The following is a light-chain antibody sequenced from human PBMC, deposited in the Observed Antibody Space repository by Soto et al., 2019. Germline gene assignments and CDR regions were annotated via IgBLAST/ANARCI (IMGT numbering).Light chain of an antibody. J-gene: IGKJ1*01. CDR1: QSVSSSF. CDR2: GAS. V-gene: IGKV3-20*01. Sequence: EIVLTQSPGTLSLSPGERATLSCRASQSVSSSFLAWYQQKPGQAPRLLIYGASSRATGIPDRFSGSGSGPDFTLTISRLEPEDFAVYYGQQYDTSPWTFGQGTKVEIK. CDR3: QQYDTSPWT.